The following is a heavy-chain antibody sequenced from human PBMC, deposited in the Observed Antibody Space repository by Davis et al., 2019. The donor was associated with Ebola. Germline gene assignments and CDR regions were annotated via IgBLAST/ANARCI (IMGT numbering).Heavy chain of an antibody. J-gene: IGHJ4*02. D-gene: IGHD3-22*01. V-gene: IGHV3-20*04. CDR3: ARVTNYYYDSNGDFDY. CDR2: LNWEGNRI. CDR1: GFMFEDYG. Sequence: GESLKISCAASGFMFEDYGMTWVRQAPGKGLEWVSGLNWEGNRIGYGDSVKGRFTISRDNAKNSLYLQMNSLRAEDTAVYYCARVTNYYYDSNGDFDYWGQGTLVTVSS.